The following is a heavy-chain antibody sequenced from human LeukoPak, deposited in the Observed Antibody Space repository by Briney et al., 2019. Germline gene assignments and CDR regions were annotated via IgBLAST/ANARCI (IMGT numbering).Heavy chain of an antibody. J-gene: IGHJ4*02. CDR3: ASGSIVGVLWG. Sequence: PSETLSLTCTVSGGSISSGDYYWSWIRQPPGKGLEWIGYIYYSGSTYYNPSLKSRVTMSVDTSKNQFSLKLSSVTAADTAVYYCASGSIVGVLWGWGQGTLVTVSS. CDR1: GGSISSGDYY. CDR2: IYYSGST. D-gene: IGHD1-26*01. V-gene: IGHV4-30-4*02.